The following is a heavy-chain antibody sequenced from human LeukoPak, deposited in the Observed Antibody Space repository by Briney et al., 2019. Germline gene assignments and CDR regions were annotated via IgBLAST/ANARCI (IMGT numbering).Heavy chain of an antibody. D-gene: IGHD2-15*01. CDR3: ARVGLELPTHFDY. Sequence: GSLRLSCAASGFTFTSYWMNWVRPAPGMGLEWVANIKQDGSEKYYVDSVKGRFTISRDNAKNSLYLQMNSLRAEDTAVYYCARVGLELPTHFDYWGQGTLVTVSS. V-gene: IGHV3-7*01. CDR1: GFTFTSYW. J-gene: IGHJ4*02. CDR2: IKQDGSEK.